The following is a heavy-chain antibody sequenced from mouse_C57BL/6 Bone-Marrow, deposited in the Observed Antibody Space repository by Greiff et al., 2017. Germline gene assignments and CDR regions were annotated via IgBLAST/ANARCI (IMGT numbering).Heavy chain of an antibody. CDR2: IDPENGDT. J-gene: IGHJ2*01. Sequence: EVNVVESGAELVRPGASVKLSCTASGFNIKDDYMHWVKQRPEQGLEWIGWIDPENGDTEYASKFQGKATITADTSSNTAYLQLSSLTSEDTAVYYCTTFGYEDYWGQGTTLTVSS. CDR3: TTFGYEDY. D-gene: IGHD2-2*01. V-gene: IGHV14-4*01. CDR1: GFNIKDDY.